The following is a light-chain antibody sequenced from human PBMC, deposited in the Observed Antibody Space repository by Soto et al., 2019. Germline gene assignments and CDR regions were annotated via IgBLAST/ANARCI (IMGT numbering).Light chain of an antibody. Sequence: EIVLTQSPGTLSLSTGERATLSCRASQRVSSNLAWYQQKPGQAPRLLIYGASTRATGIPARFSGSGSGTEFTLTISSLQSEDFAVYYCQQYNNWPSITFGQGTRLEI. CDR1: QRVSSN. V-gene: IGKV3-15*01. CDR2: GAS. J-gene: IGKJ5*01. CDR3: QQYNNWPSIT.